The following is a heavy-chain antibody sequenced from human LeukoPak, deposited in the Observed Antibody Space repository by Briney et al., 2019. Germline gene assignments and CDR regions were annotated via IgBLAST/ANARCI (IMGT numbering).Heavy chain of an antibody. CDR2: ISGSGGST. CDR1: GFTFSSYA. Sequence: PGGSLRLSCAASGFTFSSYAMSWVRQAPGKGLEWVSAISGSGGSTYYADSVKGRFTISRDNSKNTLYLQMNSLRAEDTAAYYCAKAYSGYDADWYFDLWGRGTLVTVSS. CDR3: AKAYSGYDADWYFDL. J-gene: IGHJ2*01. D-gene: IGHD5-12*01. V-gene: IGHV3-23*01.